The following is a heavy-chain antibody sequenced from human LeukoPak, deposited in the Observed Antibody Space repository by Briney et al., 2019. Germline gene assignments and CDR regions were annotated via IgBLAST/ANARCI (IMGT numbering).Heavy chain of an antibody. Sequence: GGSLRLSCAASGFTFSSYNMNWVRQAPGKGLEWVSSISSSSSYIYYADSVKGRFTISRDNAKNSLYLQMNSLRAEDTAVYYCAGFGPEGGTSDYWGQGTLVTVSS. D-gene: IGHD1-14*01. V-gene: IGHV3-21*01. J-gene: IGHJ4*02. CDR2: ISSSSSYI. CDR1: GFTFSSYN. CDR3: AGFGPEGGTSDY.